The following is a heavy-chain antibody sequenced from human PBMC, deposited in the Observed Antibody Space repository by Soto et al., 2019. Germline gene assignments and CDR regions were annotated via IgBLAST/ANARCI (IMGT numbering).Heavy chain of an antibody. CDR1: GFTFSSYA. V-gene: IGHV3-30-3*01. D-gene: IGHD5-18*01. CDR3: ARDHLWGTAMVLWYFDL. CDR2: ISYDGSNK. Sequence: PGGSLRLSCAASGFTFSSYAMHWVRQAPGKGLEWVAVISYDGSNKYYADSVKGRFTISRDNSKNTLYLQMNSLRAEDTAVYYCARDHLWGTAMVLWYFDLWGRGTLVTVSS. J-gene: IGHJ2*01.